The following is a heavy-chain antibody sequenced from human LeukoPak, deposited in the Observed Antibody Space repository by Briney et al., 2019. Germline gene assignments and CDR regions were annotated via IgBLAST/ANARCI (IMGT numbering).Heavy chain of an antibody. D-gene: IGHD6-13*01. CDR2: INHSGST. CDR1: GGSFSGYY. Sequence: SETLSLTCAVYGGSFSGYYWSWIRQPPGKGLEWIGEINHSGSTNYNPSLKSRVTISVDTSKNQFSLKLGSVTAADTAVYYCARGKPSSSRWRGNFDYWGQGTLVTVSS. V-gene: IGHV4-34*01. J-gene: IGHJ4*02. CDR3: ARGKPSSSRWRGNFDY.